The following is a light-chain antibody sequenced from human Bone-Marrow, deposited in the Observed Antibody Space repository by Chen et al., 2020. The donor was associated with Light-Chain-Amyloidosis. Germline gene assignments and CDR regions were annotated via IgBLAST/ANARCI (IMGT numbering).Light chain of an antibody. CDR2: WAA. CDR3: QPSYRTALT. CDR1: QSVVYSSNNKNY. J-gene: IGKJ1*01. V-gene: IGKV4-1*01. Sequence: IVMTQSPASLAVSLGERATINCKSSQSVVYSSNNKNYLTWYQQKPGRPPKLLIYWAATRESGVPDRFRDSGSGTDFTPTFSRLQAEDVAFSDRQPSYRTALTCGQAAKVDI.